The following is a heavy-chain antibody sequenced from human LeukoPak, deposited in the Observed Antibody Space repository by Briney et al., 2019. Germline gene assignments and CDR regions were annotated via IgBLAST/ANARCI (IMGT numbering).Heavy chain of an antibody. CDR2: IYYSGST. Sequence: PSETLSLTCTVSGGSISSYYWSWIRQPPGKGLEWIGYIYYSGSTNYNPSLKSRVTISVDTSKNQFSLKLSSVTAADTAVYYCARTVRYYGSGSYSYYYYGMDVWGQGTTVTVSS. V-gene: IGHV4-59*01. CDR1: GGSISSYY. CDR3: ARTVRYYGSGSYSYYYYGMDV. J-gene: IGHJ6*02. D-gene: IGHD3-10*01.